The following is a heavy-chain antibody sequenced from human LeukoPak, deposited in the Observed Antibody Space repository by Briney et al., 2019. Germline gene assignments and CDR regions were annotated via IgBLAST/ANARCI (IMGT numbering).Heavy chain of an antibody. CDR3: ARDTSLSPLRY. D-gene: IGHD2-2*01. V-gene: IGHV4-39*07. CDR1: GGSISSSSYY. CDR2: IYYSGST. Sequence: PSETLSFTCTGSGGSISSSSYYWGWIRQPPGKGLEWIGSIYYSGSTYYNPSLKSRVTISVDTSKNQFSLKLSSVTAADTAVYYCARDTSLSPLRYWGQGTLVTVSS. J-gene: IGHJ4*02.